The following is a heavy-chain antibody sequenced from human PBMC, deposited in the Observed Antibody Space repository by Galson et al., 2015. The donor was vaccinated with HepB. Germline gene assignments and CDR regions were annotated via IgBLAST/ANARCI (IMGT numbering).Heavy chain of an antibody. D-gene: IGHD4-23*01. Sequence: SVKVSCKASGYTFTGYYMHWVRQAPGQGLRWMGWINPNSGGTNYAQKFQGWVTMTRDTSISTAYMELSRLRSDDTAVYYCAGALGSYGGNSNFEFDYWGQGTLVTVSS. CDR2: INPNSGGT. CDR1: GYTFTGYY. V-gene: IGHV1-2*04. CDR3: AGALGSYGGNSNFEFDY. J-gene: IGHJ4*02.